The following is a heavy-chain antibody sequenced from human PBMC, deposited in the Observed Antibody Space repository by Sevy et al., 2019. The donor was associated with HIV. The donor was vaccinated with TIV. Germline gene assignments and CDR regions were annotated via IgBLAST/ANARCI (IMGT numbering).Heavy chain of an antibody. CDR1: GGSISSGSYY. CDR3: ARELITMVRGLIYFDY. CDR2: IYTSGST. Sequence: SETLSLTCTVSGGSISSGSYYWSWIRQPAGKGLEWIGRIYTSGSTNYNPSLKSRVTMSVDTPKNQFSLKLSSVTAADTAVYYCARELITMVRGLIYFDYWGQGTLVTVSS. J-gene: IGHJ4*02. V-gene: IGHV4-61*02. D-gene: IGHD3-10*01.